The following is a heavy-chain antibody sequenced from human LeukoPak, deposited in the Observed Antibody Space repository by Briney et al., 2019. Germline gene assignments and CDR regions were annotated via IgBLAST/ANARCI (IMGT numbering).Heavy chain of an antibody. D-gene: IGHD2-15*01. CDR2: INSNGSTT. J-gene: IGHJ4*02. CDR1: GFTFSRYW. Sequence: GGSLRLSCAASGFTFSRYWMHWVRQAPGKGLVWVSRINSNGSTTFYADSVKGRFTISRDNAKNTLYLQMNSLRAEDTAVYFCASRHCSGGGCYFAGADPFDYWGQGTLVTVSS. V-gene: IGHV3-74*01. CDR3: ASRHCSGGGCYFAGADPFDY.